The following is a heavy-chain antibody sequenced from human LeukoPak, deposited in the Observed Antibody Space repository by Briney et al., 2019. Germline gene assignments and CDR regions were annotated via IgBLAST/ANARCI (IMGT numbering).Heavy chain of an antibody. CDR3: VKDKEYGSGSYPIDY. Sequence: GGSLRLSCAASGFTFSTYGMHWVRQAPGKGLEWVAFIRKDGSNQNYADSVKGRFTIFRDNSKNTLYLQMKSLRAEDTAVYYCVKDKEYGSGSYPIDYWGQGSLVTVSS. CDR1: GFTFSTYG. D-gene: IGHD3-10*01. CDR2: IRKDGSNQ. J-gene: IGHJ4*02. V-gene: IGHV3-30*02.